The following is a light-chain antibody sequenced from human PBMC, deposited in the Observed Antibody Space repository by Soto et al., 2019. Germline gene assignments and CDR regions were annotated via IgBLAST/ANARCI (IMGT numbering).Light chain of an antibody. J-gene: IGKJ1*01. V-gene: IGKV1-5*03. CDR1: QSISSW. Sequence: TQMTQSPYTLTASLGDRVTITCRASQSISSWLAWYQQKPGKAPKPLIYKASSLESGVPSRFSGSGSGTEFTLTICSLQPDDFATYYCQQYNSYWTSGQGSKV. CDR3: QQYNSYWT. CDR2: KAS.